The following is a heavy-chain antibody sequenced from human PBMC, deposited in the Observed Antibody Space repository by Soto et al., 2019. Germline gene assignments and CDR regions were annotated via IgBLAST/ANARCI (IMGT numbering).Heavy chain of an antibody. CDR2: INWNSGSI. V-gene: IGHV3-9*01. J-gene: IGHJ1*01. CDR1: GFTFDDYA. Sequence: SLRRSCAAXGFTFDDYAMHWVRQVPGKGLEWVTGINWNSGSIGYGDSVKGRFAISRDNAKNSLHLQMNSLSAEDTAFYYCVKDESINWYSGHFRHWGQGTLVTVSS. D-gene: IGHD6-13*01. CDR3: VKDESINWYSGHFRH.